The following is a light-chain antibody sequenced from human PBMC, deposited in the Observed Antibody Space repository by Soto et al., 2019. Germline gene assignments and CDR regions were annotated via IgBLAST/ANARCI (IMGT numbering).Light chain of an antibody. V-gene: IGKV3-20*01. J-gene: IGKJ1*01. CDR2: LAS. Sequence: EILMTQSPATLSVSPGERATLSCRASQSVSSKYLAWYQQRRGQPPRLLIYLASTRAPGIPDRFSGSGSGTDFTLTISRLQPEDFAVYYCQQYGNSPRTFGQGTKVEVK. CDR3: QQYGNSPRT. CDR1: QSVSSKY.